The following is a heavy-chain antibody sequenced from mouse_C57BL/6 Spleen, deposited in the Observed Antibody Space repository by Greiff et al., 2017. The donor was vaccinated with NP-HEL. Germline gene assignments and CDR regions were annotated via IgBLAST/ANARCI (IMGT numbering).Heavy chain of an antibody. V-gene: IGHV3-8*01. CDR1: GYSITSDY. D-gene: IGHD4-1*01. J-gene: IGHJ1*03. CDR2: ISYSGNT. CDR3: ARGVLGDFDD. Sequence: EVQLQESGPGLAKPSQTLSLTCSVTGYSITSDYWNWIRKFPGNKLEYMGYISYSGNTYYKPSLKSRISITRDKTKNQYDLQMDSVTSEDTATYYCARGVLGDFDDWGTGTTVTVSS.